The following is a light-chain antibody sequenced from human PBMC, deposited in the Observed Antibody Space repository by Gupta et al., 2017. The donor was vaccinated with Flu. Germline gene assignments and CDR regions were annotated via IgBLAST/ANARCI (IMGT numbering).Light chain of an antibody. CDR3: QQYSTAPWT. Sequence: LGERATINCKSGQNVLYSSNSKNYLAWYQQKPGQPPKLLIYWAATRESGVPDRFSGSGSGTDFSLTISGLQAEDVAVYYCQQYSTAPWTFGQGTKVEI. J-gene: IGKJ1*01. CDR1: QNVLYSSNSKNY. CDR2: WAA. V-gene: IGKV4-1*01.